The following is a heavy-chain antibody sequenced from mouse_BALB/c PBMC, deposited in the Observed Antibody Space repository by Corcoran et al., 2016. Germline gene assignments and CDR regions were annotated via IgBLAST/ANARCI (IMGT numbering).Heavy chain of an antibody. V-gene: IGHV9-3-1*01. CDR1: GYTFTNYG. Sequence: QIQLVESGPELKKPGETVKISCKASGYTFTNYGMNWVKQAPGKGLKWMGWINTYTGEPTYADDFKGRFAFSLETSATTAYLQINNLKNEDTATYFCAREPYAMDYWGQGTSVTVSS. CDR3: AREPYAMDY. J-gene: IGHJ4*01. CDR2: INTYTGEP.